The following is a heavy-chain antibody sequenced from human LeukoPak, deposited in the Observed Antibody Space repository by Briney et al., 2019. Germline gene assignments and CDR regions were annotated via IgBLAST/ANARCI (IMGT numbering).Heavy chain of an antibody. CDR3: ARGGSIVGATPHDAFDI. J-gene: IGHJ3*02. CDR1: GGSISSYY. V-gene: IGHV4-59*08. D-gene: IGHD1-26*01. Sequence: SETLSLTCTVSGGSISSYYWSWIRQPPGKGLEWFGYIYYSGTTNYNPSLKSRVTILVDTSKNQFSLNLSSVTAADTAVYYCARGGSIVGATPHDAFDIWGQGTVVTVS. CDR2: IYYSGTT.